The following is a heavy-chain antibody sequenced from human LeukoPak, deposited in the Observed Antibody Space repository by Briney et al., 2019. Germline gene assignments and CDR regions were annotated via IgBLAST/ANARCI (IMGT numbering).Heavy chain of an antibody. V-gene: IGHV3-23*01. CDR3: ARDRYYYGMDV. CDR2: FSGSGGST. CDR1: GFTFSSYA. J-gene: IGHJ6*02. Sequence: GGSLRLSCAASGFTFSSYAMSWVRQAPGKGLEWVSTFSGSGGSTYYADSVKGRFTISRDNSKNTLYLQMNSLRAEDTAVYYCARDRYYYGMDVWGQGTTVTVSS.